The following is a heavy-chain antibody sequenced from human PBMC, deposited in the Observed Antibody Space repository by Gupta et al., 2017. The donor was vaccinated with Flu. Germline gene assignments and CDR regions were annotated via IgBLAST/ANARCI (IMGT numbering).Heavy chain of an antibody. CDR1: GCPISSYY. Sequence: QVQQQESGPGLVKPSETLSLTCTVSGCPISSYYWSWIRQPPGKGLEWIGYIYYSGSTNYNPSLKSRVTISVDTSKNQFARKLSSVTAADTAVYYCARQMGQQLYEYYFDYWGQGTLVTVSS. CDR3: ARQMGQQLYEYYFDY. D-gene: IGHD6-13*01. J-gene: IGHJ4*02. V-gene: IGHV4-59*08. CDR2: IYYSGST.